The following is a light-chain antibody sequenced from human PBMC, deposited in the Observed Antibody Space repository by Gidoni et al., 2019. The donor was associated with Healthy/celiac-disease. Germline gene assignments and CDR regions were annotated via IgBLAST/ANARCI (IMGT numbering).Light chain of an antibody. CDR2: VAS. CDR3: QQSDSTLMYT. CDR1: HSISRY. J-gene: IGKJ2*01. V-gene: IGKV1-39*01. Sequence: DIQITQSPSSLSASVGDRVTITCRASHSISRYLNWYQQKPGKAHKLLIYVASRLQSGVPSRLSGSGSGTDFTLTIRSRQHEDFATYYCQQSDSTLMYTFGQGTKLEIK.